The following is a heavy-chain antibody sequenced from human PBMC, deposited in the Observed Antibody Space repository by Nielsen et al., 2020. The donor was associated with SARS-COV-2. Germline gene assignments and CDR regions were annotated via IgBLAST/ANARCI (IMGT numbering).Heavy chain of an antibody. D-gene: IGHD2/OR15-2a*01. CDR1: GYTFTSYG. V-gene: IGHV1-18*04. CDR3: ARVAPNTLYYYYYMDV. Sequence: ASVKVSCKASGYTFTSYGISWVRQAPGQGLEWMGWISAYNGNTNYAQKLQGRVTMTTDTSTSTAYMELRSLRSDDTAVYYCARVAPNTLYYYYYMDVWGKGITVTVSS. J-gene: IGHJ6*03. CDR2: ISAYNGNT.